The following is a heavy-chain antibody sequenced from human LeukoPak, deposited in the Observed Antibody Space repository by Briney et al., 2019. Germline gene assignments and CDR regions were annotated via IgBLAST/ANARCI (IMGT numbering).Heavy chain of an antibody. D-gene: IGHD3-10*01. CDR1: DYTFTTFG. V-gene: IGHV1-18*01. CDR3: VRDRIYYGSGSYAY. CDR2: TSADNGYT. J-gene: IGHJ4*02. Sequence: GASVKVSCKASDYTFTTFGISWVRQAPGQGLEWIGWTSADNGYTNYAQKVQGRVTMTTDTSTTTAYMELRSLTSDDTAVYYRVRDRIYYGSGSYAYWGQGTLVTVSS.